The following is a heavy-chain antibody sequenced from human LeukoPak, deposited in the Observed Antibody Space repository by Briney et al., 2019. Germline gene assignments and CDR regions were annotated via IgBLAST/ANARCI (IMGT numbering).Heavy chain of an antibody. Sequence: SQTLSLTCTVSGGSISSGDYYWSWIRQPPGKGLEWIGYIYYSGSTYYNPSLKSRVTISVDTSKNQFSLKLSSVTAADTAVYYCARLETYYYGSGSPQGALDIWGQGTMVTVSS. CDR2: IYYSGST. J-gene: IGHJ3*02. CDR1: GGSISSGDYY. D-gene: IGHD3-10*01. CDR3: ARLETYYYGSGSPQGALDI. V-gene: IGHV4-30-4*08.